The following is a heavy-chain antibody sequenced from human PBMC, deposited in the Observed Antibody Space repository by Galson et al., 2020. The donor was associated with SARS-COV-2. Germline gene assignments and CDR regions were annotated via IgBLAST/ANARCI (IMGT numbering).Heavy chain of an antibody. CDR1: GFTFSTAW. D-gene: IGHD3-10*01. CDR3: AIRFGGLGYMDV. CDR2: IKTRSDGETT. Sequence: GESLKISCAVSGFTFSTAWMIWVRQAPGKGLEWVGHIKTRSDGETTDYGAPVKGRFIISRDDSKDTLYLHMNSLRTEDTAVYYCAIRFGGLGYMDVWGKGTTVTVSS. J-gene: IGHJ6*04. V-gene: IGHV3-15*01.